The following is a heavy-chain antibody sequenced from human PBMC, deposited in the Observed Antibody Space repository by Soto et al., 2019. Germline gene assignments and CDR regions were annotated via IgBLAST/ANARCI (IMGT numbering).Heavy chain of an antibody. CDR3: ARLRGSTSTRFDP. CDR2: ILYTGYT. V-gene: IGHV4-59*08. D-gene: IGHD2-2*01. CDR1: GGSISDYY. Sequence: LSLTFTVSGGSISDYYWSWIRQPPGKGLEWIGYILYTGYTNYNPSLKSRITISIDTSRNQFSLRLRSDDTAVYYCARLRGSTSTRFDPWGQGTLVTVSS. J-gene: IGHJ5*02.